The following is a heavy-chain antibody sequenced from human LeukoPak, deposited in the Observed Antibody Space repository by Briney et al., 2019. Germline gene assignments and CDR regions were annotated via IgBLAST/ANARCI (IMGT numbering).Heavy chain of an antibody. D-gene: IGHD5-18*01. V-gene: IGHV1-46*01. Sequence: GASVTVSCKASGYTFTSYYMHWVRQAPGQGLEWMGIINPSGGSTSHAQKFQGRVTMTRDTSTSTVYMELSSLRSEDTAVYYCARHQYSYGYEFDYWGQGTLVTVSS. CDR3: ARHQYSYGYEFDY. CDR1: GYTFTSYY. CDR2: INPSGGST. J-gene: IGHJ4*02.